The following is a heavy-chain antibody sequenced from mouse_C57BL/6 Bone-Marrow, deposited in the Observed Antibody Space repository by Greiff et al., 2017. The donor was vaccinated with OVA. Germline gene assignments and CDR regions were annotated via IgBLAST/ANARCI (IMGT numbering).Heavy chain of an antibody. CDR1: GYSFTDYN. CDR2: INPNYGTT. V-gene: IGHV1-39*01. CDR3: ARLGWLLPYYAMDY. J-gene: IGHJ4*01. D-gene: IGHD2-3*01. Sequence: VQLQQSGPELVKPGASVKISCKASGYSFTDYNMNWVKQSNGKSLEWIGVINPNYGTTSYNQKFKGKATLTVDQSSSTAYMQLNSLSSEDSAVYYCARLGWLLPYYAMDYWGQGTSVTVSS.